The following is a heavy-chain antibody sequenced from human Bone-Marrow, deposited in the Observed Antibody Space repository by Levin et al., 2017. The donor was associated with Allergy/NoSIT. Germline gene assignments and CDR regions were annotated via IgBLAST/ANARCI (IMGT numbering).Heavy chain of an antibody. CDR1: GYTFTSYD. V-gene: IGHV1-8*01. CDR3: ARARYYDSGYYYYYMDV. CDR2: MNPNSGNT. J-gene: IGHJ6*03. D-gene: IGHD3-3*01. Sequence: ASVKVSCKASGYTFTSYDINWVRQATGQGLEWMGWMNPNSGNTGYAQKFQGRVTMTRNTSISTAYMELSSLRSEDTAVYYCARARYYDSGYYYYYMDVWGKGTTVTVSS.